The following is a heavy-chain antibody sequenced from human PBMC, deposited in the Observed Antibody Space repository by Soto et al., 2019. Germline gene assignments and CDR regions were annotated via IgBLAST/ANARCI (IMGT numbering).Heavy chain of an antibody. CDR3: ARECRAAISLDY. CDR1: GFTXSSYS. J-gene: IGHJ4*02. D-gene: IGHD5-18*01. Sequence: GGSLRLSCAASGFTXSSYSMNWVRQAPGKGLEWVSSISSSSSYIYYADSVKGRFTISRDNAKNSLYLQMNSLRAEDTAVYYCARECRAAISLDYWGQGTLVTVSS. CDR2: ISSSSSYI. V-gene: IGHV3-21*01.